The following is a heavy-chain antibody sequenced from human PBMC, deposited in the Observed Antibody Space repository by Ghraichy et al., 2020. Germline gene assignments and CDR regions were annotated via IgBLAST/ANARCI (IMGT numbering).Heavy chain of an antibody. V-gene: IGHV3-21*01. Sequence: GGSLRLSCAASGFTFSSHSMNWVRQAPGKGLEWVSSIGNTISYIYYADSVKGRFTISRDNAKNSLYLQMDSLRAEDTAVYYCATVGSGTYPSFYLDYWGQGTLVTVSS. J-gene: IGHJ4*02. CDR1: GFTFSSHS. CDR2: IGNTISYI. CDR3: ATVGSGTYPSFYLDY. D-gene: IGHD1-26*01.